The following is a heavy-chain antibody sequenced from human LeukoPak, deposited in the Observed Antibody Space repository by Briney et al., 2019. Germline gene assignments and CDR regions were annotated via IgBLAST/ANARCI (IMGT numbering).Heavy chain of an antibody. D-gene: IGHD1-14*01. CDR1: AYSY. CDR2: INPSGGTT. CDR3: ARSSGRSPNRDYMDV. Sequence: ASVKVSCKASAYSYMHWVRQAPGQGLEWMGIINPSGGTTNYAQRFQGRVTMTRDTSTSTVYMGLSSLRSEDTAVYYCARSSGRSPNRDYMDVWGKGTTVTISS. V-gene: IGHV1-46*01. J-gene: IGHJ6*03.